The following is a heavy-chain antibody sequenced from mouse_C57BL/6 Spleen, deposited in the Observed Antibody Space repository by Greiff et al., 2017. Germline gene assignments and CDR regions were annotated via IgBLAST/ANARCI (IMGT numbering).Heavy chain of an antibody. D-gene: IGHD2-1*01. CDR3: ATYYYGAFAY. V-gene: IGHV1-64*01. J-gene: IGHJ3*01. CDR1: GYTFTSYW. Sequence: VQLQQPGAELVKPGASVKLSCKASGYTFTSYWMHWVKQRPGQGLEWIGMIHPNSGSTNYNEKFKSKATLTVDKSSSTAYMQLSSLTSEDSAVYYCATYYYGAFAYWGQGTLVTVSA. CDR2: IHPNSGST.